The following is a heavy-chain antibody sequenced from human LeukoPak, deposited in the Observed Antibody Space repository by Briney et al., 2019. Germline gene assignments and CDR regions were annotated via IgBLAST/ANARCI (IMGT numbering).Heavy chain of an antibody. D-gene: IGHD4-17*01. V-gene: IGHV3-30*03. CDR3: ARPLYGDYYYYGMDV. J-gene: IGHJ6*02. Sequence: GGSLRLSCAASGFTFSSYGMHWVRQAPGKGLEWVAVISYDGSNKYYADSVKGRFTISRDNSKNTLYLQMNSLRAEDTAVYYCARPLYGDYYYYGMDVWGQGTTVTVSS. CDR2: ISYDGSNK. CDR1: GFTFSSYG.